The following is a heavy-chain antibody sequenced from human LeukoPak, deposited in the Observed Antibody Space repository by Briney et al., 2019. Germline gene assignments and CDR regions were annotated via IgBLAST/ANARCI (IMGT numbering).Heavy chain of an antibody. V-gene: IGHV4-39*01. J-gene: IGHJ5*02. D-gene: IGHD2-2*01. CDR1: GGSISSSSYY. CDR3: EGVVVPAAITQYNWFDP. CDR2: IYYSGST. Sequence: SETLSLTCTVSGGSISSSSYYWGWIRQPPGKGLEWIGSIYYSGSTYYNPSLKSRVTISVDTSKNQFSLKLSSVTAADTAVYYCEGVVVPAAITQYNWFDPWGQGTLVTVSS.